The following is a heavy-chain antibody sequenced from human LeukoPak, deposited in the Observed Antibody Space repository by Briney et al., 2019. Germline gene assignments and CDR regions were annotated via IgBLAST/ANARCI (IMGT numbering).Heavy chain of an antibody. CDR2: IYSGGST. V-gene: IGHV3-53*04. D-gene: IGHD3-22*01. J-gene: IGHJ6*02. CDR3: AKTDSSGYYPPWYYGMDV. Sequence: GGSLRLSCAASGFTVSSNYMSWVRQAPGKGLEWVSVIYSGGSTYYAASVKGRFTISRHNSKNTLYLQMNSLRAEDTAVYYCAKTDSSGYYPPWYYGMDVWGQGTTVTVSS. CDR1: GFTVSSNY.